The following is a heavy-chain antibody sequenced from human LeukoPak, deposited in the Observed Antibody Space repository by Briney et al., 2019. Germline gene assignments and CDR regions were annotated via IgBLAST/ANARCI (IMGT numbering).Heavy chain of an antibody. CDR2: IYSGGST. J-gene: IGHJ4*02. V-gene: IGHV3-66*01. Sequence: PGGSLRLSCAASRFTVSSNYMSWVRQAPGKGLEWVSVIYSGGSTYYADSVKGRFTISRDNSKNTLYLQMNSLRAEDTAVYYCASCGGDCYWVGYWGQGTLVTVSS. CDR1: RFTVSSNY. CDR3: ASCGGDCYWVGY. D-gene: IGHD2-21*02.